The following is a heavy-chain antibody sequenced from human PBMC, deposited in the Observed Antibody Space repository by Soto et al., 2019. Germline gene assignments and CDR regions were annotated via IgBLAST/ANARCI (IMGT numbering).Heavy chain of an antibody. CDR3: ARYEQYYQH. V-gene: IGHV4-59*08. Sequence: QVQLQESGPGLVKPSETLSLTCTVSGGSISSYYWSWIRQPPGERLEWIGYIFYSGSTNYNPSLNSRVTMPVDTSKNQFSLKLSSVTAADTAVYYCARYEQYYQHWGHGTLVSVSS. D-gene: IGHD3-16*01. J-gene: IGHJ1*01. CDR2: IFYSGST. CDR1: GGSISSYY.